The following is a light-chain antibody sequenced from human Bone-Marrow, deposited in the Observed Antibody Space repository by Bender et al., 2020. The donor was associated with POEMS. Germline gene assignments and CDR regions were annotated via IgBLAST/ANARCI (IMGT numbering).Light chain of an antibody. V-gene: IGLV2-14*03. CDR1: TGDIGSSLY. CDR2: DVN. J-gene: IGLJ2*01. CDR3: SSSGPKNNLL. Sequence: QSALTQPASVSGSPGQSLTIYCSGTTGDIGSSLYVSWFQQRPGKAPKLIIFDVNNRPSGLSDRFSGSKSGNTASLTVSGLQAEDEADYYCSSSGPKNNLLFGGGTKVTVL.